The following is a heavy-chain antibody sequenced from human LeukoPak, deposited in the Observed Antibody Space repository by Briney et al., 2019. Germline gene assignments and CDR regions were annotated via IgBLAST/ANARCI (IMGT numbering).Heavy chain of an antibody. CDR2: ISYDGSNK. D-gene: IGHD2-2*01. V-gene: IGHV3-30-3*01. CDR1: GFTFSSYA. CDR3: ARLRGEYQLMVYYYYGMDV. J-gene: IGHJ6*02. Sequence: GGSLRLSCAASGFTFSSYAMHWVRQAPGKGLEWVAVISYDGSNKYYADSVKGRFTVSRDNSKNTLYLQMNSLRAEDTAVYYCARLRGEYQLMVYYYYGMDVWGQGTTVTVSS.